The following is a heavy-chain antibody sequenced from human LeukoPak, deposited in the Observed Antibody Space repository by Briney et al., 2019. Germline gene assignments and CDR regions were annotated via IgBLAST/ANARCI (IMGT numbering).Heavy chain of an antibody. CDR2: IWYDGSNK. J-gene: IGHJ4*02. CDR1: GFTFSSYG. CDR3: ARDRQVLDY. D-gene: IGHD2-15*01. Sequence: GGSLRLSCASSGFTFSSYGMHWVRQAPGKGLERVAVIWYDGSNKYYADSVKGRFTISRDNSKNTLYLQMNSLRAEDTAVYYCARDRQVLDYWGQGTLVTVSS. V-gene: IGHV3-33*01.